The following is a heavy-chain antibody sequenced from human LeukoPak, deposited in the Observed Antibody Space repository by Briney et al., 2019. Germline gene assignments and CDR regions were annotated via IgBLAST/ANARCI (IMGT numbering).Heavy chain of an antibody. CDR2: IYPGDSDT. CDR3: ARPKHGSGSYPFDY. J-gene: IGHJ4*02. Sequence: GESLKISCKGSGYSLTSYWIGWVRQMPGKGLEWMGIIYPGDSDTRYSPSFQGQVTISVDKSIATAYLQWSSLKASDTAMYYCARPKHGSGSYPFDYWGQGTLVTVSS. CDR1: GYSLTSYW. V-gene: IGHV5-51*01. D-gene: IGHD3-10*01.